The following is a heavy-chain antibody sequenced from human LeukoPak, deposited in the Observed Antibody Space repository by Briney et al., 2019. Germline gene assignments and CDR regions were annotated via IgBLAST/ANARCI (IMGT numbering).Heavy chain of an antibody. CDR2: IYYSGST. CDR1: GGSISSYY. D-gene: IGHD5-18*01. CDR3: ARVDTAMGNAFDI. V-gene: IGHV4-59*08. Sequence: SETLSLTCSVSGGSISSYYWSWIRQPPGKGLEWIGYIYYSGSTNYNPSLKSRVTISVDTSKNQFSLKLSSVTAADTAVYYCARVDTAMGNAFDIWGQGTMVTVSS. J-gene: IGHJ3*02.